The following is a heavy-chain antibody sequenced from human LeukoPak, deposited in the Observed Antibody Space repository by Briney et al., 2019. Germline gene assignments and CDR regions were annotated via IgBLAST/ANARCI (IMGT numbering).Heavy chain of an antibody. CDR3: ARVNFLSVGESKNGMDV. D-gene: IGHD3-10*01. J-gene: IGHJ6*02. CDR1: GGTFINYA. Sequence: SVTVSFKASGGTFINYAISWVRQARGQGVEWMGGIIPIFGIANYAQKFQGRVTITADKSTSTAYMELSSLRSEDTAVYYCARVNFLSVGESKNGMDVWGQGTTVTVSS. CDR2: IIPIFGIA. V-gene: IGHV1-69*10.